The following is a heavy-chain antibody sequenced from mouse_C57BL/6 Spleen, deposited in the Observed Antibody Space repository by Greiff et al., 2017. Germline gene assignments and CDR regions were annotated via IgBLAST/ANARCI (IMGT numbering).Heavy chain of an antibody. CDR2: INPGSGCT. CDR1: GYAFTNYL. D-gene: IGHD1-1*01. V-gene: IGHV1-54*01. J-gene: IGHJ2*01. CDR3: ARGGYYGSCDH. Sequence: VQLQESGAELVRPGTSVKVSCKASGYAFTNYLISWVKQRPGQGLEWIGAINPGSGCTYYTEKFKGKVTLTADKASSTAYMQLSGLTSEDSAFYFCARGGYYGSCDHWGQGTTLTVSS.